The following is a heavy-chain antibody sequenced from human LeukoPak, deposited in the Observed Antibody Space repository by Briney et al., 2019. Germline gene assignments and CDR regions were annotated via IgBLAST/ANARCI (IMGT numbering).Heavy chain of an antibody. J-gene: IGHJ5*02. Sequence: GGSLRLSCAASGFTFSSYGMHWVRQAPGKGLEWVAVICHVVGKKYYADSVKGRVTISRDNSTNTLYMQMNSLRSGDTAVYYCAKDRGPYGDYVPWSDLGGQGTLVTVSS. CDR1: GFTFSSYG. D-gene: IGHD4-17*01. V-gene: IGHV3-33*06. CDR3: AKDRGPYGDYVPWSDL. CDR2: ICHVVGKK.